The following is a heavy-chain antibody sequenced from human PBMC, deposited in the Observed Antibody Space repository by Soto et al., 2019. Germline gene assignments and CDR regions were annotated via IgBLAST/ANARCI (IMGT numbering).Heavy chain of an antibody. Sequence: QVQLQESGPRLVKPSGTLSLTCAVSGVSIQNSHSFWGWMRRPPGKGLEFIGSVYHSGGAYYNASLKSRVTISVDTSNNLVSLKLTSVTAADTAVYYCVRVIEGATRHTDFDSWGQGTLVTVSS. D-gene: IGHD3-22*01. CDR1: GVSIQNSHSF. CDR2: VYHSGGA. J-gene: IGHJ5*01. V-gene: IGHV4-39*01. CDR3: VRVIEGATRHTDFDS.